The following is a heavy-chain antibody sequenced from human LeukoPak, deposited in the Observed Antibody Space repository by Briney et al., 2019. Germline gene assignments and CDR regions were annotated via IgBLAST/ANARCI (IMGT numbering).Heavy chain of an antibody. CDR3: ARSLYSGSYYRFGY. D-gene: IGHD1-26*01. CDR2: INPNSGGT. J-gene: IGHJ4*02. Sequence: GASVKVSCKASGYTFTGYYMHWVRQAPGQGLEWMGWINPNSGGTNYAQKFQGRVTMTRDTSISTAYMELRRLRSDDTAVYYCARSLYSGSYYRFGYWGQGTLVTVSS. V-gene: IGHV1-2*02. CDR1: GYTFTGYY.